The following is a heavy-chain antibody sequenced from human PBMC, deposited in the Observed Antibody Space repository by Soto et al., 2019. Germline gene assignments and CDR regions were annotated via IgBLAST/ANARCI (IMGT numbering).Heavy chain of an antibody. Sequence: PSETLSLTCTVSGGSVSSGSYYWSWIRQPPGKGLEWIGYINYSGSTNHNPSLKSRVTISVDTSKNQFSLKLTSVTAADTAVYYCARGYCISTTCYVMGNWFDPWGQGTLVTVSS. D-gene: IGHD2-2*01. CDR2: INYSGST. V-gene: IGHV4-61*01. J-gene: IGHJ5*02. CDR1: GGSVSSGSYY. CDR3: ARGYCISTTCYVMGNWFDP.